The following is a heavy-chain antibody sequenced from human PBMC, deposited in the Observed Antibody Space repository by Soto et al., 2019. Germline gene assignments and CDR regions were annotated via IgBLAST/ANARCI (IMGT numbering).Heavy chain of an antibody. CDR1: GFTFSSYA. J-gene: IGHJ3*02. V-gene: IGHV3-64*01. CDR3: AREGLKGGDAFDI. Sequence: GGSLRLSCAASGFTFSSYAMHWVRQAPGKGLEYVSAISSNGGSTYYANSVKGRFTISRDNSKNTLYLQMGSLRAEDMAVCYCAREGLKGGDAFDIWGQGTMVTVSS. D-gene: IGHD2-8*01. CDR2: ISSNGGST.